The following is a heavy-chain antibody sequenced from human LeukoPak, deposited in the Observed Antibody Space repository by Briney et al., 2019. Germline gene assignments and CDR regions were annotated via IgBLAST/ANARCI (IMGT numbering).Heavy chain of an antibody. J-gene: IGHJ4*02. Sequence: SETLSLTCTVSSGSISSSTYYWGWIRQPPGKGLEWIGTIYYTGSTYYNPSLKSRVTISVDTSKNQFSLKLRSVTAADTAVYYCARDGTYYYDVNGYPNFDSWGQGTLVTVAS. D-gene: IGHD3-22*01. CDR2: IYYTGST. CDR3: ARDGTYYYDVNGYPNFDS. CDR1: SGSISSSTYY. V-gene: IGHV4-39*07.